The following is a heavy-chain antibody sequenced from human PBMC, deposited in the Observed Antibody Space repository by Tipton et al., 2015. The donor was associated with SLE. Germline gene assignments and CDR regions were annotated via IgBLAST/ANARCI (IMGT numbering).Heavy chain of an antibody. Sequence: QLVQSGAEVKKPGASVKVSCKASGYTFADYSVHWVRQAPGQGLEWMGWINPNNGDTFYTQKFQGRVTLTRDTSISTAYMELSSLRSEDTAVYYCARDSPTVAGTFDSWGQGTLVIVS. J-gene: IGHJ4*02. CDR1: GYTFADYS. V-gene: IGHV1-2*02. D-gene: IGHD6-19*01. CDR2: INPNNGDT. CDR3: ARDSPTVAGTFDS.